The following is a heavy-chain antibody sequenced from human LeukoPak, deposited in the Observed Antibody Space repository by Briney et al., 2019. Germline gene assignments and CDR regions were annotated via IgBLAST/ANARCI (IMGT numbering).Heavy chain of an antibody. CDR2: INSGGTVT. J-gene: IGHJ4*02. V-gene: IGHV3-74*01. CDR1: GFTFSDFW. CDR3: AKNSGSSCYSASDY. Sequence: GGSXRLSCAASGFTFSDFWMHWVRHAPGKGLVWVSRINSGGTVTNYADSVKGRLTISRDNAKNTLYLQMNSLRAEDTAVYFCAKNSGSSCYSASDYWGQGALVTVSS. D-gene: IGHD2-15*01.